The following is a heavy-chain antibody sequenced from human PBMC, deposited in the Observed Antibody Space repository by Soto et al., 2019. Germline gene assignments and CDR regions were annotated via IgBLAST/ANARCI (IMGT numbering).Heavy chain of an antibody. CDR1: GFTVSSHY. J-gene: IGHJ4*02. D-gene: IGHD4-17*01. CDR2: IRKKTNSYTT. CDR3: TTVTTVDYYFDY. V-gene: IGHV3-72*01. Sequence: EVQLVESGGGLIQPGGSLRLSCAASGFTVSSHYMSWVRQAPGKGLEWVGRIRKKTNSYTTEYAASVKGRFIISRDDTTNSLYLQMSSLKTEHTAVYYCTTVTTVDYYFDYWGQGTLVTVSS.